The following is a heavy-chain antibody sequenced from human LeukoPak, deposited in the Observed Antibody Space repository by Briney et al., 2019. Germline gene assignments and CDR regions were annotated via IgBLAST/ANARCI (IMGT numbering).Heavy chain of an antibody. CDR3: ARVYWPYFDWSLNNWFDP. Sequence: ESGPVLVKPTETLTLTCTVSGFSLSNARMGVSWIRQPPGKALEWLAHIFSNDEKSYSTSLKSRLTISKDTSKSQVVLTMTNMDPVDTATYYCARVYWPYFDWSLNNWFDPWGQGTLVTVSS. CDR2: IFSNDEK. CDR1: GFSLSNARMG. J-gene: IGHJ5*02. V-gene: IGHV2-26*01. D-gene: IGHD3-9*01.